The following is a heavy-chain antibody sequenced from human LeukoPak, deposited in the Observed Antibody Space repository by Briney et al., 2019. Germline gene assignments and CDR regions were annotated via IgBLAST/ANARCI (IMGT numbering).Heavy chain of an antibody. CDR3: TVRWSGYYHYDY. J-gene: IGHJ4*02. Sequence: PGGSLRLSCAASGFTFSNAWMSWVRQAPGKGLEWVGRIKSKTDGGTTDYAAPVKGRFTISRDDSKNTLYLQMNSLKTEDTAVYYCTVRWSGYYHYDYWGQGTLVTVSS. CDR1: GFTFSNAW. D-gene: IGHD3-3*01. V-gene: IGHV3-15*01. CDR2: IKSKTDGGTT.